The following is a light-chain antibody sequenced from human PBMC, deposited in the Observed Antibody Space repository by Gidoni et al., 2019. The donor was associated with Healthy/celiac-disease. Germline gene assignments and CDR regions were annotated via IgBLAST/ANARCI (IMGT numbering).Light chain of an antibody. CDR2: GAS. J-gene: IGKJ4*01. CDR1: QSVSSN. CDR3: QQYNNWPPLT. V-gene: IGKV3-15*01. Sequence: DIAMTQSPAPLSVSPGERAPLACRASQSVSSNLAWYHQKPCHAPRLLIYGASTRATGIPARFSGSGSGTEFTITISSLQSEDFAVYYCQQYNNWPPLTFGGGTKVEIK.